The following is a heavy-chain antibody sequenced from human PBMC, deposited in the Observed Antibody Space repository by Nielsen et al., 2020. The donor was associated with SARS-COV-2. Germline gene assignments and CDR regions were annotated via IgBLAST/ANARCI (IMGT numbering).Heavy chain of an antibody. CDR2: IIPIFGTA. V-gene: IGHV1-69*13. CDR3: ARGYSYGSYYYYGMDV. CDR1: GGTFSSYA. Sequence: SVKVSCKASGGTFSSYAISWVRQAPGQGLEWMGGIIPIFGTANYAQKFQGRVTITADESTSTAYMELSSLRSEDTAVYYCARGYSYGSYYYYGMDVWGQGTTVTVSS. J-gene: IGHJ6*02. D-gene: IGHD5-18*01.